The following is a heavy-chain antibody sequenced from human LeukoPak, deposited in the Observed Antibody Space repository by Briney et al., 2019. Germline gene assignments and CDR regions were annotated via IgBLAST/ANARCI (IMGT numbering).Heavy chain of an antibody. CDR2: IYYSGKT. Sequence: SETLSLTCTVSGDSISSSRDYWGWIRQPPGKSLDWIGSIYYSGKTFYSSSLKSRVTISVDTSKNQFSLNLRSVTPADTAVYYCATSRRDSGYGLWGQGTLVTVSS. CDR1: GDSISSSRDY. D-gene: IGHD3-10*01. V-gene: IGHV4-39*01. J-gene: IGHJ5*02. CDR3: ATSRRDSGYGL.